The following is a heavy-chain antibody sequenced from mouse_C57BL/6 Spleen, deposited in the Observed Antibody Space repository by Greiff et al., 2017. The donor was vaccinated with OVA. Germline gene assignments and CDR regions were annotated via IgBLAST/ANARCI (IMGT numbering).Heavy chain of an antibody. D-gene: IGHD2-5*01. V-gene: IGHV1-53*01. CDR1: GYTFTSSW. CDR3: SRSAYYSNYDAMDY. J-gene: IGHJ4*01. Sequence: QVQLQQPGTELVKPGASVKLSCKASGYTFTSSWMHWVKQRPGQGLEWIGNINPSNGGTNYNEKFKRKATLTVDKSSSTADMLLSSLTSYDSAVYDCSRSAYYSNYDAMDYWGQGTSVTVSS. CDR2: INPSNGGT.